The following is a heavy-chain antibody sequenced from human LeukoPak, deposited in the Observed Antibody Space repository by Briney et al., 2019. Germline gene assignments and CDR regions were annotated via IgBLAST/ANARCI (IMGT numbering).Heavy chain of an antibody. CDR3: VRDYQFIQEV. Sequence: GGSLRLSCVASGFAFSNYWMLWVRQAPGKGLMWVSLISTDGKSTRYAESVKGRFTISRDNAKNALYLQMDILRVEDTALYFCVRDYQFIQEVWGQGTTVTVSS. J-gene: IGHJ6*02. CDR2: ISTDGKST. D-gene: IGHD2-2*01. V-gene: IGHV3-74*01. CDR1: GFAFSNYW.